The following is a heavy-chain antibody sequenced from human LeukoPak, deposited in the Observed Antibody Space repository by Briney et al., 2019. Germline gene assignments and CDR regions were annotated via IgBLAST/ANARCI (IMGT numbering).Heavy chain of an antibody. J-gene: IGHJ6*02. Sequence: GGSLSLSCTASGFTFSKHEMTWVRQAPGKGLEWVSYISSSDSTVYYADSVKGRFTISRDNAKNSLYLQMNSLRAEDAAIYYCARDHELTLFYYGLDVWGQGTTVTVSS. CDR2: ISSSDSTV. CDR1: GFTFSKHE. CDR3: ARDHELTLFYYGLDV. D-gene: IGHD3-9*01. V-gene: IGHV3-48*03.